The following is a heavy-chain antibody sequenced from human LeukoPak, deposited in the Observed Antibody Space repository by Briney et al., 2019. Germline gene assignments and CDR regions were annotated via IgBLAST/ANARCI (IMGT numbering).Heavy chain of an antibody. CDR3: ARDTRPDYYGSGSYN. CDR2: IYSGGST. D-gene: IGHD3-10*01. J-gene: IGHJ4*02. Sequence: GGSLRLSCAASGFTVSSNYMSWVRQAPGKGLEWVSVIYSGGSTYYADSVKGRFTISRDNSKNTLYLQMNSLRAEDTAVYYCARDTRPDYYGSGSYNWGQGTLVTASS. CDR1: GFTVSSNY. V-gene: IGHV3-66*01.